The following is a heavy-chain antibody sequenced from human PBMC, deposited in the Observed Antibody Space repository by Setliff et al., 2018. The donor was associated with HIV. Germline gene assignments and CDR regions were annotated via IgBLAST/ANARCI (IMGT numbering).Heavy chain of an antibody. D-gene: IGHD4-17*01. J-gene: IGHJ4*02. V-gene: IGHV4-4*08. CDR2: IYASGVT. CDR3: ARLGIYGDYLDH. Sequence: SETLSLTCTVSGGSISSHYWSWIRQSPKTGLEWIGYIYASGVTSYNPSLKSRVTISIDTTSKKFSLKLNSVTAADTAVYYCARLGIYGDYLDHWGQGALVTVSS. CDR1: GGSISSHY.